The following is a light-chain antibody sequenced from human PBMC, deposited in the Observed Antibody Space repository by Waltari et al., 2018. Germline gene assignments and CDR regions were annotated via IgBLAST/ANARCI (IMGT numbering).Light chain of an antibody. V-gene: IGKV1-16*01. Sequence: DIQMTQSPSSLSASVGDTVTITCRASQDITNYLAWFQQRPGKAPKSLIYAASTLQGGVPSRFRGVGFGTDFTLIISNLQPEDFATYYCQQYNHYPFTFGQGTRLGIK. J-gene: IGKJ5*01. CDR1: QDITNY. CDR2: AAS. CDR3: QQYNHYPFT.